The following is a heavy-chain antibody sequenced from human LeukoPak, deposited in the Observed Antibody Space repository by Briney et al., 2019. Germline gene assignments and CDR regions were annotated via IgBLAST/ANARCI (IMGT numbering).Heavy chain of an antibody. CDR3: ARGTSSSDYSRLYYFDY. J-gene: IGHJ4*02. V-gene: IGHV3-48*01. D-gene: IGHD3-22*01. CDR2: ISSGTSTI. CDR1: GFSFSRYS. Sequence: GGSLRLSCGASGFSFSRYSMNWVRQAPGKGLEWISYISSGTSTISYADSVKGRFTSSRDNAMNSLSLQMNSLRAEDTAVYYCARGTSSSDYSRLYYFDYWGQGTLVTVSS.